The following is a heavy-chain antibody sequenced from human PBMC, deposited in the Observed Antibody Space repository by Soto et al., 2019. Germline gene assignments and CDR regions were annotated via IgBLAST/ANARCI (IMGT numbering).Heavy chain of an antibody. CDR1: GFTFSSYA. D-gene: IGHD6-19*01. CDR2: ISGSGGST. J-gene: IGHJ3*01. V-gene: IGHV3-23*01. Sequence: EVQLLESGGGLVQPGGSLRLSCAASGFTFSSYAMSWVRQAPGKGLEWVSGISGSGGSTYYADSVKGRLTISRDNSKNTLYLQMNSLKGEDTAVYHCAKDKGYSSGWFPWGQGTMVTVSS. CDR3: AKDKGYSSGWFP.